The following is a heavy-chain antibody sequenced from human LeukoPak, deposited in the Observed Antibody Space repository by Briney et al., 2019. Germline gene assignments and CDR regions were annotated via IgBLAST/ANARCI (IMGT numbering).Heavy chain of an antibody. D-gene: IGHD3-22*01. CDR2: IYSTGTT. CDR3: AREAYYYDSSGYVHDAFDI. Sequence: PGGSLRLSCAASGFTVSSNYMSWVRQAPGKGLELVSVIYSTGTTYYADSVKGRFTISRDNSKNTLYLQMNSLRAEDTAVYYCAREAYYYDSSGYVHDAFDIWGQGTVVTVSS. J-gene: IGHJ3*02. CDR1: GFTVSSNY. V-gene: IGHV3-53*01.